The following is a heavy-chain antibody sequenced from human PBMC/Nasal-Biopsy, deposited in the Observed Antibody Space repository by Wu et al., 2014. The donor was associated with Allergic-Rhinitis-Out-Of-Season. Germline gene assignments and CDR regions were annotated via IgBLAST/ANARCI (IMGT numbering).Heavy chain of an antibody. J-gene: IGHJ6*02. CDR1: GFTFSSYW. Sequence: LRLSCAPSGFTFSSYWMYWVRQAPGKGLVWVSRIKSDGSSATYADSVRVRFTISRDNAKNTLYLQMNSLRAEDTAVYYCASDMAVWGQGTTVTVSS. CDR3: ASDMAV. V-gene: IGHV3-74*01. CDR2: IKSDGSSA.